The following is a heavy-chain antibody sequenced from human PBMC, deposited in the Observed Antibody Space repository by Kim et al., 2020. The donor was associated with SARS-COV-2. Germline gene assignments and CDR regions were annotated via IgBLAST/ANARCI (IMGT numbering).Heavy chain of an antibody. V-gene: IGHV3-23*01. Sequence: ANSVKGRFTVSRDISKSTVLLQMNNLRVDDTAIYYCAKDMSPDGVWTFDYWGQGTLVTVSS. CDR3: AKDMSPDGVWTFDY. D-gene: IGHD2-8*01. J-gene: IGHJ4*02.